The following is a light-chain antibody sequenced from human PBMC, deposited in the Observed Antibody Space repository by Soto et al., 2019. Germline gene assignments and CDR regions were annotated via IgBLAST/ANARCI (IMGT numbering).Light chain of an antibody. CDR1: KSNIGAGYD. CDR3: QSSDSGLSGGV. V-gene: IGLV1-40*01. Sequence: QSVLTQPPSVSGAPGQRVTISCTGTKSNIGAGYDVHWYQQLPGTAPKLLIYSNNNRPSGVPDRFSGSKSANSASLAITGLQAEDEADYYCQSSDSGLSGGVIGGGTKLTVL. CDR2: SNN. J-gene: IGLJ2*01.